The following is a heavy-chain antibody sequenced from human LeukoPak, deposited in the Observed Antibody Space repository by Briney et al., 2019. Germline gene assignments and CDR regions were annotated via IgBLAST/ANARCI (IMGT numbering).Heavy chain of an antibody. V-gene: IGHV3-23*01. CDR3: AKATSRSGWGTHFDY. J-gene: IGHJ4*02. CDR1: GFTFSSYA. Sequence: PGGSLRLSCAASGFTFSSYAMGWVRQAPGKGLEWVSGLSGSGSTTYCADSVKGRFTISRDNSKNTLYLQMSSLTAEDTAVYYCAKATSRSGWGTHFDYWGQGTLVTVSS. CDR2: LSGSGSTT. D-gene: IGHD6-19*01.